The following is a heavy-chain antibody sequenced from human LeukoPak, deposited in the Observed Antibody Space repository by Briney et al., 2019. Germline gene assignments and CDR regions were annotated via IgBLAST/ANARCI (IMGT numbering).Heavy chain of an antibody. CDR3: ARAAVYGGPWYYGMDV. J-gene: IGHJ6*02. Sequence: ASVKVSCKASGYTFTSYYMHWVRQAPGQGLEWMGIINPSGGSTSYAQKFQGRATMTRDTSTSTVYMELSSLRSEDTAVYCCARAAVYGGPWYYGMDVWGQGTTVTVSS. D-gene: IGHD3-16*01. CDR1: GYTFTSYY. V-gene: IGHV1-46*01. CDR2: INPSGGST.